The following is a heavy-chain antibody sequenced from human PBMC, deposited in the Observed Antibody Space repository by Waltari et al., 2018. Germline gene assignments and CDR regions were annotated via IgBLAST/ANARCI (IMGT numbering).Heavy chain of an antibody. CDR1: NYSITSGYF. CDR3: ARDKGFYDVLPGRGWFDP. J-gene: IGHJ5*02. Sequence: QVQLQESGPGLVKPSETLSLTCTVSNYSITSGYFWGWTRQSPGKGLEWIGSTYHTGTTYFNPSLKSRVTISIDTSKKQFSLRLRSVTAADTGVYFCARDKGFYDVLPGRGWFDPWGQGTLVTVSS. D-gene: IGHD3-9*01. CDR2: TYHTGTT. V-gene: IGHV4-38-2*02.